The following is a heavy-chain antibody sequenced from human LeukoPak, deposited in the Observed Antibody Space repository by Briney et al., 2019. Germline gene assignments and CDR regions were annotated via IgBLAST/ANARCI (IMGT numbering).Heavy chain of an antibody. D-gene: IGHD5-12*01. CDR2: ISSNGGST. J-gene: IGHJ4*02. V-gene: IGHV3-64*01. CDR3: AKDGGERWLRIATGIADY. CDR1: GFTFSSYA. Sequence: GGSLRLSCAASGFTFSSYAMHWVRQAPGKGLEYVSAISSNGGSTYYANSVKGRFTISRDNSKNTLYLQMNSLRAEDTAVYYCAKDGGERWLRIATGIADYWGQGTLVTVSS.